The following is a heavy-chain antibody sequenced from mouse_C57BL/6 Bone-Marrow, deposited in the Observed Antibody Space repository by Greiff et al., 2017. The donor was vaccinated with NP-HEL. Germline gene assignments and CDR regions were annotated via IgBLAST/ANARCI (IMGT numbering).Heavy chain of an antibody. J-gene: IGHJ4*01. D-gene: IGHD2-3*01. CDR1: GFNIKDYY. CDR3: ARWLLLAMDY. CDR2: IDPEDGET. Sequence: VQLQQSGAELVKPGASVKLSCTASGFNIKDYYMHWVKQRTEQGLEWIGRIDPEDGETKYAPNFQGKATITADTSSNTAYLQLSSLTSEDTAVYYCARWLLLAMDYWGQGTSVTVSS. V-gene: IGHV14-2*01.